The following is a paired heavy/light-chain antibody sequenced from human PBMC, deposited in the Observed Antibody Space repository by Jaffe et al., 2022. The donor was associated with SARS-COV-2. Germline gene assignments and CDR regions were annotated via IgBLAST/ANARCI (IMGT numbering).Heavy chain of an antibody. CDR2: ISSSSSFI. Sequence: DVQLVESGGGLVKPGGSLRLSCAASGFIFSSYSMNWVRQAPGKGLEWVSFISSSSSFIYYSDSVKGRFTISRDNARDTLFLQMNSLRAEDTAVYYCATDLGVTPSEYWGQGTLVTVSS. V-gene: IGHV3-21*01. D-gene: IGHD3-3*01. J-gene: IGHJ4*02. CDR3: ATDLGVTPSEY. CDR1: GFIFSSYS.
Light chain of an antibody. V-gene: IGKV1-17*01. Sequence: DIQMTQSPSSLSASVGDRVTITCRASQGIRNDLGWFQQRPGKAPKRLIYAASTLQSGVPSRFSGSGSGTEFTLTISSLQPEDFATYYCLQHNTYFPTFGQGTKVEIK. CDR1: QGIRND. J-gene: IGKJ1*01. CDR3: LQHNTYFPT. CDR2: AAS.